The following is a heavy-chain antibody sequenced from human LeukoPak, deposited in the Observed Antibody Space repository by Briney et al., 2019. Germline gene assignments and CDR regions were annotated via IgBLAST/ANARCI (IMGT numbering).Heavy chain of an antibody. CDR3: ASKNGGSYYYYMDV. V-gene: IGHV3-23*01. CDR1: GFTFSNHG. Sequence: PGGSLRLSCAGYGFTFSNHGMNWVRQAAGKGLEWVSAISGSGGSTYYADSVKGRFTISRDNSKNTLYLQMNSLRAEDTAVYYCASKNGGSYYYYMDVWGKGTTVTISS. J-gene: IGHJ6*03. D-gene: IGHD3-10*01. CDR2: ISGSGGST.